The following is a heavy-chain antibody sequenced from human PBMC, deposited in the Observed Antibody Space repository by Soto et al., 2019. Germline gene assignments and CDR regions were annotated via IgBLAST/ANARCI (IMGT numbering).Heavy chain of an antibody. Sequence: GGSLRLSCAASGFTFSSYGMHWVRQAPGKGLEWVAVISYDGSNKYYADSVKGRFTISRDNSKNTLYLQMNSLRAEDTAVYYCAKAARVLRFLEWTFDYWGQGTLVTVSS. CDR3: AKAARVLRFLEWTFDY. J-gene: IGHJ4*02. CDR2: ISYDGSNK. CDR1: GFTFSSYG. D-gene: IGHD3-3*01. V-gene: IGHV3-30*18.